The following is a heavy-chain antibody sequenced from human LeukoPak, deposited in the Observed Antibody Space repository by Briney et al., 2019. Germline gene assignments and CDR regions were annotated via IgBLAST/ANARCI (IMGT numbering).Heavy chain of an antibody. V-gene: IGHV3-23*01. Sequence: PGGSLRLSCAASGFTFSSYAMSWVRQAPGKGLEWVSAISGSGGSTYYADSVKGRFTISRDNSKNTLYLQMNSLRAEDTAVYYCAKANYGDYVFPGFGYTYWGQGTLVTVSS. CDR3: AKANYGDYVFPGFGYTY. CDR1: GFTFSSYA. J-gene: IGHJ4*02. D-gene: IGHD4-17*01. CDR2: ISGSGGST.